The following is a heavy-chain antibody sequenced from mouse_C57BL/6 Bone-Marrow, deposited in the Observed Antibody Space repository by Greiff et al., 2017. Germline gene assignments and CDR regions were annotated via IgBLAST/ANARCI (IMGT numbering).Heavy chain of an antibody. CDR1: GYSFTGYY. J-gene: IGHJ2*01. D-gene: IGHD2-2*01. V-gene: IGHV1-42*01. Sequence: VQLQQSGPELVKPGASVKISCKASGYSFTGYYMNWVKQSPEKSLEWIGEINPSTGGTTYNQKFKAKATLTVDKSSSTAYMQLKSLTSEDSAVYYCARGRYGYDGYVDYWGRGTALPVSA. CDR3: ARGRYGYDGYVDY. CDR2: INPSTGGT.